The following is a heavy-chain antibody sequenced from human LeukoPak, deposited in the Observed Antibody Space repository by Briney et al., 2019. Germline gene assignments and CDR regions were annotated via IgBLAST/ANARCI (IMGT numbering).Heavy chain of an antibody. CDR3: ARAQAAINAFDI. J-gene: IGHJ3*02. Sequence: ETLSLTCAVYGGSFSGYYWSWVRQAPGKGLEWVSGINWNGGSTGYADSVKGRFTISRDNAKNSLYLQMNSLRAEDTALYYCARAQAAINAFDIWGQGTMVTVSS. CDR1: GGSFSGYY. D-gene: IGHD6-13*01. CDR2: INWNGGST. V-gene: IGHV3-20*04.